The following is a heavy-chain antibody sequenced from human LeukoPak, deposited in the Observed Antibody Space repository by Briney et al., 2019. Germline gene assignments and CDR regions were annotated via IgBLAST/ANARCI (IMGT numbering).Heavy chain of an antibody. CDR2: IKQDGSEK. D-gene: IGHD2-15*01. CDR3: ARAGTVGSVDY. V-gene: IGHV3-7*01. J-gene: IGHJ4*02. CDR1: GFTFSSYW. Sequence: GGSLRLSCAASGFTFSSYWMSWVRQAPGKGLEWVANIKQDGSEKYYVDSVKGRFTISRDNAKNSLYLHMNSLRAEDTAVYYCARAGTVGSVDYWGQGTLVTVSS.